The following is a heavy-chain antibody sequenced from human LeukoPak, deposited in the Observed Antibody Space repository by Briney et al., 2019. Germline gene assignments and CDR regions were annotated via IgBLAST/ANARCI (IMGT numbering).Heavy chain of an antibody. CDR1: GYTFTSYG. J-gene: IGHJ4*02. Sequence: ASVKVSCKASGYTFTSYGISWVRQAPGQGLEWMGEIIPIFGTANYAQKFQGRVTITADESTSTAYMELSSLRSEDTAVYYCAGLSSSKYDYWGQGTLVTVSS. V-gene: IGHV1-69*13. D-gene: IGHD6-6*01. CDR2: IIPIFGTA. CDR3: AGLSSSKYDY.